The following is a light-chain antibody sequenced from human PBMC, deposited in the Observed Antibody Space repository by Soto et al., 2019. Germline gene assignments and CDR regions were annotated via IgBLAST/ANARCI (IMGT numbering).Light chain of an antibody. CDR1: QSVSSN. J-gene: IGKJ1*01. V-gene: IGKV3-15*01. Sequence: EIVMTQSPATLYESPGERATLSCRASQSVSSNLAWYQQKPGQAPRLLIYGASTRATGTPARFSGSGSGTEFTLIISSLQSEDFAVYYCQQYNNWWTFGQGTKVEIK. CDR3: QQYNNWWT. CDR2: GAS.